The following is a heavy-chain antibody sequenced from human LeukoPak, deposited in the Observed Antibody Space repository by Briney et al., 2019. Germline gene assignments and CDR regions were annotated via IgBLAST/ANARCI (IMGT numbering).Heavy chain of an antibody. Sequence: GASLKVSCKASGYTFTSYDINWVRQATGQGLEWMGWMNPNSGNTGYAQKFQGRVTMTRNTSISTAYMELSSLRSEDTAVYYCARGHYCSSTSCRKYYYYYGMDVWGQGTTVTVSS. CDR3: ARGHYCSSTSCRKYYYYYGMDV. J-gene: IGHJ6*02. D-gene: IGHD2-2*01. CDR1: GYTFTSYD. V-gene: IGHV1-8*01. CDR2: MNPNSGNT.